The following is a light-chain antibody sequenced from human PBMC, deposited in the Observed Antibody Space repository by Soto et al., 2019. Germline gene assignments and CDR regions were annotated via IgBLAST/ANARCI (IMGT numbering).Light chain of an antibody. J-gene: IGKJ2*01. CDR3: QQYFTRPPYT. V-gene: IGKV3-15*01. CDR1: QSVSSS. CDR2: GAS. Sequence: IVLTQSPATLSVSPGEGVTLSCRAGQSVSSSLAWYQQKPGQAPRLLIYGASTRATGIPARFSGSGSGTDFTLSISSLQSEDFAVYYCQQYFTRPPYTFGQGTKRE.